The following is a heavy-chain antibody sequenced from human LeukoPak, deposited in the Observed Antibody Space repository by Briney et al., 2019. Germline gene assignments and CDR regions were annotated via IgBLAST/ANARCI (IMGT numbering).Heavy chain of an antibody. D-gene: IGHD3-10*01. CDR1: GFTFSSYW. V-gene: IGHV3-7*01. J-gene: IGHJ4*02. CDR3: ARDGITMVRGAAFDS. CDR2: IKQDGSEK. Sequence: GGSLRLSCAASGFTFSSYWMSWVRQAPGKGLEWVANIKQDGSEKYYVDSVKGRFTISRDNADNSLYLQMNSLGAEDTAVYYCARDGITMVRGAAFDSWGQGTLVTVSS.